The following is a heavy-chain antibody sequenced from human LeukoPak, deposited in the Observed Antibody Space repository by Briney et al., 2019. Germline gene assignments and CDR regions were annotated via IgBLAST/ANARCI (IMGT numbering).Heavy chain of an antibody. V-gene: IGHV3-74*01. J-gene: IGHJ3*01. CDR1: GFTLTNNW. CDR2: VNTYGTNT. Sequence: GGSLRLSCTVSGFTLTNNWMHWVRQVPGKGLEWVSRVNTYGTNTNYADSVRGRFTISRDNAKNTLYLQMDSLRAEDSAIYYCAREFSPEDAFDLWGQGTRVTVSS. CDR3: AREFSPEDAFDL.